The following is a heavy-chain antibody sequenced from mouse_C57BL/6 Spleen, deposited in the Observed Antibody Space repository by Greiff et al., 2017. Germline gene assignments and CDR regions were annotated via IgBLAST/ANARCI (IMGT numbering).Heavy chain of an antibody. D-gene: IGHD2-4*01. J-gene: IGHJ1*03. CDR3: AGGDYDVNWYFDV. V-gene: IGHV5-4*03. CDR1: GFTFSSYA. Sequence: EVKLVESGGGLVKPGGSLKLSCAASGFTFSSYAMSWVRQTPEKRLEWVATISDGGSYTYYPDNVKGRFTISRDNAKNNLYLQMSHLKSEDTAMYYCAGGDYDVNWYFDVWGTGTTVTVSS. CDR2: ISDGGSYT.